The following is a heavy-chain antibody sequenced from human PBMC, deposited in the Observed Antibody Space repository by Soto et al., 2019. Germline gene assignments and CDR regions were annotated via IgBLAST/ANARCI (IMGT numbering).Heavy chain of an antibody. V-gene: IGHV3-33*01. CDR2: IWYDGSNK. Sequence: PGGSLRLSCAASGFTFSSYGMHWVRQAPGKGLEWVAVIWYDGSNKYYADSVKGRFTISRDNSKNTLCLQMNSLRAEDTAVYYCAREHPYGGYFDYWGQGTLVTVSS. CDR1: GFTFSSYG. D-gene: IGHD4-17*01. CDR3: AREHPYGGYFDY. J-gene: IGHJ4*02.